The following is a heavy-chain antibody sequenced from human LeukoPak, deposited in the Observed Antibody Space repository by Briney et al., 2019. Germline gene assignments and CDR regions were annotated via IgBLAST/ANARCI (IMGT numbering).Heavy chain of an antibody. CDR3: ARGVLGATHFDY. V-gene: IGHV3-66*01. CDR2: IYSGGRT. D-gene: IGHD1-26*01. CDR1: GFTASSNY. Sequence: GGSLRLSCAASGFTASSNYMSWVRQAPGKGLEWVSVIYSGGRTYYADSVKGRFTISRDNSKNTLYLQMNSLRGEDTAVYYCARGVLGATHFDYWGQGTLVTVSS. J-gene: IGHJ4*02.